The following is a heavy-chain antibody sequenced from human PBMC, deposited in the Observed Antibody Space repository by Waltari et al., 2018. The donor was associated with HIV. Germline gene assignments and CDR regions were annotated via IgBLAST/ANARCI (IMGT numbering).Heavy chain of an antibody. J-gene: IGHJ5*02. D-gene: IGHD5-18*01. CDR2: IYYSGST. CDR1: GGSTSQRRSY. Sequence: QVQLQESGPGLVKPSQTLSLTCPVSGGSTSQRRSYWSWIPKHPGKGLEWIGYIYYSGSTYYNPSLKSRVTISVDTSKNQFSLKLSSVTAADTAVYYCAREGAQGSARIKGKSYNWFDPWGQGTLVTVSS. V-gene: IGHV4-31*03. CDR3: AREGAQGSARIKGKSYNWFDP.